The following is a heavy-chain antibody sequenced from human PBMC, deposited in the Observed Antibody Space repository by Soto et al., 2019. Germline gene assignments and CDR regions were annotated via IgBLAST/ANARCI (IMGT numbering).Heavy chain of an antibody. Sequence: PXESLKVSWKCSGYSFTSYWISLVLQMPGKGLEWMGRIDASDSYTNYSPSFQGHVTISADKSISTAYLQWSSLKASDTAMYYCASYPPVVLTASDYYYYGMDVWGQGTTVTVSS. CDR1: GYSFTSYW. V-gene: IGHV5-10-1*01. CDR3: ASYPPVVLTASDYYYYGMDV. J-gene: IGHJ6*02. D-gene: IGHD2-2*01. CDR2: IDASDSYT.